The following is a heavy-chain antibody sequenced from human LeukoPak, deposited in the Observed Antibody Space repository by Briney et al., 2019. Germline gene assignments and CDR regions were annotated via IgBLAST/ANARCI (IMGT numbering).Heavy chain of an antibody. V-gene: IGHV4-34*01. CDR3: ARGAGYCSSTSCYFDY. Sequence: PSETLSLTCAVYGGSFSGYYWSWIRQPPGKGLEWIGETNHSGSTNYNPSLKSRVTISVDTSKNQFSLKLSSVTAADTAVYYCARGAGYCSSTSCYFDYWGQGTLVTVSS. CDR1: GGSFSGYY. CDR2: TNHSGST. J-gene: IGHJ4*02. D-gene: IGHD2-2*03.